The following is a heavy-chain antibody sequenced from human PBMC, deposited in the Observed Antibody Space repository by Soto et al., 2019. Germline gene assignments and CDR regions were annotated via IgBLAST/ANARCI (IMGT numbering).Heavy chain of an antibody. V-gene: IGHV1-69*13. Sequence: ASVKVSCKASGGTFSSYAISWVRQAPGQGLEWMGGIIPIFGTANYAQKFQGRVTITADESTSTAYMELSSLRSEDTAVYYCARVWTYCSSTSCYFPRIIWYFDYWGQGTLVTVSS. J-gene: IGHJ4*02. CDR2: IIPIFGTA. CDR1: GGTFSSYA. D-gene: IGHD2-2*01. CDR3: ARVWTYCSSTSCYFPRIIWYFDY.